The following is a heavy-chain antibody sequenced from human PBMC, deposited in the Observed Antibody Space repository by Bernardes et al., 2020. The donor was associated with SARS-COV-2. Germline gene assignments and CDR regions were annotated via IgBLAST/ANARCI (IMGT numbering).Heavy chain of an antibody. D-gene: IGHD3-3*01. CDR3: ARDPVSTVFAVVVAYSDY. J-gene: IGHJ4*02. CDR2: ISPYSGNT. V-gene: IGHV1-18*01. CDR1: GYTFNSYG. Sequence: ASMKASCKASGYTFNSYGISWVRLAPGQSLEWMGWISPYSGNTNYAQKFQGRVTMTTDTSTNTAYLELRSLRPDDTAVYYCARDPVSTVFAVVVAYSDYWGQGTLVTVSS.